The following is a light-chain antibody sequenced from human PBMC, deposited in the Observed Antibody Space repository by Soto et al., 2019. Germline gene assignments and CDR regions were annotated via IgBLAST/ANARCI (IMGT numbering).Light chain of an antibody. V-gene: IGKV3-15*01. J-gene: IGKJ4*01. Sequence: EIVMTQSPVTLSVSPGERATLSCRASQSVSSNLAWYQQKPGQAPKLLIYGASTRATGIPARFSGSGSGTECTLAISSLQSEDFAVYYCHQYNNWPPLTFGGGTKVEIK. CDR3: HQYNNWPPLT. CDR1: QSVSSN. CDR2: GAS.